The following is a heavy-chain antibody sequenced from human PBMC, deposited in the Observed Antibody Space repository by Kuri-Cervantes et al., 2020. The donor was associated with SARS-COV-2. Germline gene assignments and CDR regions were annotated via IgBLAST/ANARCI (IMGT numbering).Heavy chain of an antibody. CDR2: IYTSGST. V-gene: IGHV4-4*07. J-gene: IGHJ5*02. CDR1: GGSISSYY. Sequence: GSLRLSCTVSGGSISSYYWSWIRQPAGKGLEWIGRIYTSGSTNYNPSLKSRVTMSVDTSKNQFSLKLSSVTAADTAVYYCARGHSGSYSRGFDPWGQGTLVTVSS. D-gene: IGHD1-26*01. CDR3: ARGHSGSYSRGFDP.